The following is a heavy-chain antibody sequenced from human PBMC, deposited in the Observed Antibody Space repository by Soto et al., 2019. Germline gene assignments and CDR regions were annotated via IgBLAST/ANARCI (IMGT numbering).Heavy chain of an antibody. D-gene: IGHD2-21*02. V-gene: IGHV4-30-2*01. CDR3: ASDTGDYAFDI. CDR1: GGSISSGGYS. CDR2: IYHSGST. J-gene: IGHJ3*02. Sequence: SETLSLTCAVSGGSISSGGYSWSWIRQPPGKGLEWIGYIYHSGSTYYNPSLKSRVTISVDRSKNQFSLKLSSVTAADTAVYYCASDTGDYAFDIWGQGTMVTVSS.